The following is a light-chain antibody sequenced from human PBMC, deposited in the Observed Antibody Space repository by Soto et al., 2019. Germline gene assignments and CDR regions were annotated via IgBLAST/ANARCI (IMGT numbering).Light chain of an antibody. Sequence: QSALTQPASVSGSPGQSITISCTGTSSDVGGYNYVSWYQQYPGKDPTVVIYDVDNRPSGVSHRFSGSKSGNTASLTISGLQAEDKADYYCSSYTSSSTRVFGTGTKLTVL. CDR2: DVD. J-gene: IGLJ1*01. V-gene: IGLV2-14*03. CDR1: SSDVGGYNY. CDR3: SSYTSSSTRV.